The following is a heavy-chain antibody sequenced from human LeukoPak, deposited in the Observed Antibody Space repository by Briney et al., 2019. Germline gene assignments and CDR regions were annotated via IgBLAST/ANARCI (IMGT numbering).Heavy chain of an antibody. CDR1: GFTLSSYA. D-gene: IGHD2-2*01. CDR2: ISSNGGST. J-gene: IGHJ4*02. V-gene: IGHV3-64*01. Sequence: GGSLRLSCAASGFTLSSYAMHWVRQAPGKGLEYVSAISSNGGSTYYANSVKGRFNISRDNSKNTLYLQMGSLRAEDMAVYYCARYCSDTSCYWVGAYDYWGQGTLVTVSS. CDR3: ARYCSDTSCYWVGAYDY.